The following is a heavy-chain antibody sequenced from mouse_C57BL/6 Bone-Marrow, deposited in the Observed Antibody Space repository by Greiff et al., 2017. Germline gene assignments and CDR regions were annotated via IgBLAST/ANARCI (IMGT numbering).Heavy chain of an antibody. V-gene: IGHV1-4*01. Sequence: QVQLQQSGAELARPGASVKMSCKASGYTFTSYTMHWVKQRPGQGLEWIGYINPSSGCTKYNQKFKDKAPLTADKSSSTAYMQLSGLTSEDSAVYYCAGAYLRTWFAYWGQGTLVTVSA. J-gene: IGHJ3*01. CDR1: GYTFTSYT. CDR3: AGAYLRTWFAY. D-gene: IGHD6-5*01. CDR2: INPSSGCT.